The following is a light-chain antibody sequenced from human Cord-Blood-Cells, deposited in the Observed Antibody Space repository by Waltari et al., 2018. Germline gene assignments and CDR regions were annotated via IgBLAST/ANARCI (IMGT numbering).Light chain of an antibody. J-gene: IGKJ4*01. CDR3: QQYNNWPPVT. Sequence: EIVMTQSPATLSVSPGERATLSCRASQSVSSNLAWYQQKPGQAPRLRIYGASTRATGIPARFSGSGSGTEFTLTISSLQSEDFAVYYGQQYNNWPPVTFGGGTKVEIK. CDR2: GAS. CDR1: QSVSSN. V-gene: IGKV3-15*01.